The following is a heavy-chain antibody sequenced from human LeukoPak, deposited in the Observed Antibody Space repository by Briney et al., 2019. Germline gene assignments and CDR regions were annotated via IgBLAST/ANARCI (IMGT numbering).Heavy chain of an antibody. Sequence: GGSLRLSCAASGFTFSSYAMHWVRQAPGKGLEWVAVVSFDGDNKYYADSVKDRFTISRDNSQNTLYLQLNSLRAEDTAVYYCARDWTLNYWGQGTLVTVTS. V-gene: IGHV3-30-3*01. J-gene: IGHJ4*02. CDR1: GFTFSSYA. CDR2: VSFDGDNK. D-gene: IGHD3/OR15-3a*01. CDR3: ARDWTLNY.